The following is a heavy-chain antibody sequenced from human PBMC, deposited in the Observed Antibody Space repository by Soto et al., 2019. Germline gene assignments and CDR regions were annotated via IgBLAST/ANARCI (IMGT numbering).Heavy chain of an antibody. CDR1: GFSFSTTGVG. CDR2: IYWNGNE. J-gene: IGHJ6*02. CDR3: AHELSGYYYVMDV. Sequence: QITLRESGPTLVKPTQTLTLTCAYSGFSFSTTGVGVGWIRQPPGQALQWLALIYWNGNERYSPSLNGRLTVTKDTSKNQVLLTMTKVDPVDTATYYCAHELSGYYYVMDVWGPGTNVTVSS. V-gene: IGHV2-5*01. D-gene: IGHD1-1*01.